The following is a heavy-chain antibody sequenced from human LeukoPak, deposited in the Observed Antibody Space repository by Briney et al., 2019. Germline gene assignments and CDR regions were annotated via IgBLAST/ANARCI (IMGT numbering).Heavy chain of an antibody. CDR3: ARDRFWSGYWTTGTYYFDY. J-gene: IGHJ4*02. Sequence: TGGSLRLSCAASGFTFSSYWMSWVRQAPGKGLEWVANIKTDGSEKYYVDSVKGRFTISRDNAKNSVYLQMNSLRAEDTAVYYCARDRFWSGYWTTGTYYFDYWGQGTLVTVSS. D-gene: IGHD3-3*01. V-gene: IGHV3-7*01. CDR2: IKTDGSEK. CDR1: GFTFSSYW.